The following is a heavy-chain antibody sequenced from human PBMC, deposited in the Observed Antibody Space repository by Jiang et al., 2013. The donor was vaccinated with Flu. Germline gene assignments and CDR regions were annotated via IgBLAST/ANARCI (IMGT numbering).Heavy chain of an antibody. V-gene: IGHV4-59*08. CDR2: IYYSDGGST. D-gene: IGHD3-10*01. J-gene: IGHJ4*02. CDR1: GASISSYY. Sequence: GPGLVKPSETLSLTCTVSGASISSYYWSWMRQSPGKGLEWMAYIYYSDGGSTNYNPSLKSRVTISVDTSKNQFSLRLTSVTAADTAVYYCARLNLVRGVTGPLFDYWGQGTLVTVSS. CDR3: ARLNLVRGVTGPLFDY.